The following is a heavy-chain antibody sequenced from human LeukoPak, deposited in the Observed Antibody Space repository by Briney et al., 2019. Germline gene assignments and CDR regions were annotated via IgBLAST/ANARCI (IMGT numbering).Heavy chain of an antibody. CDR1: GGSFSGYY. Sequence: PSETLSLTCAVYGGSFSGYYWSWIRQPPGKGLEWIGYIYYSGSTNYNPSLKSRVTISVDTSKNQFSLKLSSVTAADTAVYYCARHKEDGYNSYGMDVWGQGTTVTVSS. CDR3: ARHKEDGYNSYGMDV. J-gene: IGHJ6*02. V-gene: IGHV4-59*08. D-gene: IGHD5-24*01. CDR2: IYYSGST.